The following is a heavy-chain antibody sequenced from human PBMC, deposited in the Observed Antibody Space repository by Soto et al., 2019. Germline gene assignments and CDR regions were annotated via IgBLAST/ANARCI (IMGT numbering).Heavy chain of an antibody. CDR1: GYTFTDYF. J-gene: IGHJ5*02. V-gene: IGHV1-2*02. CDR3: ARVTLKAGNWFDP. CDR2: INPNSRGT. Sequence: ASVKVSCKASGYTFTDYFIHWVRQAPGQGFEWMGWINPNSRGTNYAQKFQGRVAMTRDTSNSTAYMELRGLRSDDTAVYYCARVTLKAGNWFDPWGQGTLVTVSS.